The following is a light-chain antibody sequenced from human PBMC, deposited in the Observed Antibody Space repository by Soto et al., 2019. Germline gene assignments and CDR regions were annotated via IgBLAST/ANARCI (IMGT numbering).Light chain of an antibody. V-gene: IGKV3-15*01. Sequence: EIVMTQSPATLSVSPGERATLSCRSSQPVNNNLAWYQHKPGQAPRLLIYGASTRATGISARFSGGGSGTEFTLTISSLQSEDFALYFCQQYEKWPPSITFGQGTRLEIK. CDR2: GAS. J-gene: IGKJ5*01. CDR3: QQYEKWPPSIT. CDR1: QPVNNN.